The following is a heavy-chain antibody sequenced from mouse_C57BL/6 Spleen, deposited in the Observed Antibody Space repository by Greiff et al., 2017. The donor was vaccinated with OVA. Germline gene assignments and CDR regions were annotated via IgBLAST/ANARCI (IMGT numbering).Heavy chain of an antibody. J-gene: IGHJ3*01. D-gene: IGHD2-5*01. CDR1: GFSLTSYG. V-gene: IGHV2-6*01. CDR3: ASRDSNYVFAY. Sequence: VQRVESGPGLVAPSQSLSITCTVSGFSLTSYGVDWVRQSPGKGLEWLGVIWGVGSTNYNSALKSRLSISKDNAKSQFFLKMNSLQTDDTAMYYCASRDSNYVFAYWGQGTLVTVSA. CDR2: IWGVGST.